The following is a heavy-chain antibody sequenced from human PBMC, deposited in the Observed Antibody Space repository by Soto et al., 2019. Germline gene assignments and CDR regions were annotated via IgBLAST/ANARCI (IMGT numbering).Heavy chain of an antibody. J-gene: IGHJ5*02. V-gene: IGHV1-3*01. Sequence: QVQLVQSGAEVKKPGASVKVSCKASGYTFTSYAMHWVRQAPGQRLEWMGGINAGNGNTKYSQKFQGRVTITRDTSASTAYMELSSLRSEDTAVYYCARAVFPRWLFDPWGQGTLVTVSS. CDR2: INAGNGNT. D-gene: IGHD5-12*01. CDR3: ARAVFPRWLFDP. CDR1: GYTFTSYA.